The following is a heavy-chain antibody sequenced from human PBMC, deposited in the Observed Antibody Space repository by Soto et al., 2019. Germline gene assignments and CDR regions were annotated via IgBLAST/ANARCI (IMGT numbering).Heavy chain of an antibody. Sequence: ETLSLTCAVYGGSFSGYYWSWIRQPPGKGLEWIGEINHSGSTNYNPSLKSRVTISVDTSKNQFSLKLSSVTAADTAVYYCARARAARTYYYYYYGMDVWGQGTTVTVSS. D-gene: IGHD6-6*01. J-gene: IGHJ6*02. CDR2: INHSGST. CDR3: ARARAARTYYYYYYGMDV. CDR1: GGSFSGYY. V-gene: IGHV4-34*01.